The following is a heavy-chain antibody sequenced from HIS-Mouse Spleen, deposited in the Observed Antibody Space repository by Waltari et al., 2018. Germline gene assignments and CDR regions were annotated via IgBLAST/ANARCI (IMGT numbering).Heavy chain of an antibody. V-gene: IGHV4-34*01. D-gene: IGHD3-22*01. CDR1: GGSFSGYY. CDR2: INHSGST. CDR3: ARGWATMISH. J-gene: IGHJ4*02. Sequence: QVQLQQWGAGLLKPSETLSLTCAVYGGSFSGYYWSWIRQPPGKGLEWIGEINHSGSTNYNPSLKSRVTISVDTSKNQFSLKLSSVTAADTAVYYCARGWATMISHWGQGTLVTVSS.